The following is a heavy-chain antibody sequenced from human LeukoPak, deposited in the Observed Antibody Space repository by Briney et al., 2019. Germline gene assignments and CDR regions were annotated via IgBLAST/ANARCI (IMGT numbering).Heavy chain of an antibody. V-gene: IGHV3-21*01. CDR2: ISSSSSYI. D-gene: IGHD3-3*01. Sequence: GGSLRLSCAASGFTFSSYSMNWVRQAPGKGLEWVSSISSSSSYIYHADSVKGRFTISRDNAKNSLYLQMNSLRAEDTAVYYCARSGDDFWIRFDPWGQGTLVTVSS. CDR3: ARSGDDFWIRFDP. CDR1: GFTFSSYS. J-gene: IGHJ5*02.